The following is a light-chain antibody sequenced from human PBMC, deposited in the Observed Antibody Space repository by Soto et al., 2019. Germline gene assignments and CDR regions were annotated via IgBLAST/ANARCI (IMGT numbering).Light chain of an antibody. J-gene: IGLJ3*02. CDR1: SSNIGAGYD. CDR2: GNI. Sequence: QSVLTQPPSVSGAPGQRVTISCTGSSSNIGAGYDVHWYQQLPGTAPKLLIYGNINRPSGVPDRFSGSKSGTSASLAITGLQDEDEADYYCQSYDSSLRGVFGGGTKLTVL. V-gene: IGLV1-40*01. CDR3: QSYDSSLRGV.